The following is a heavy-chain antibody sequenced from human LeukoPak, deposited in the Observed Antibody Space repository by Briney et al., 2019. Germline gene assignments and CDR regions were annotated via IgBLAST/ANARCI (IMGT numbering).Heavy chain of an antibody. CDR3: AKEGRDYGDAFDY. CDR2: ISYDGSNK. D-gene: IGHD4-17*01. J-gene: IGHJ4*02. V-gene: IGHV3-30*18. Sequence: GGSLRLSCAASGFTFSSYSMNWVRQAPGKGLEWVAVISYDGSNKYYADSVKGRFTISRDNSKNTLYLQMNSLRAEDTAVYYYAKEGRDYGDAFDYWGQGTLVTVSS. CDR1: GFTFSSYS.